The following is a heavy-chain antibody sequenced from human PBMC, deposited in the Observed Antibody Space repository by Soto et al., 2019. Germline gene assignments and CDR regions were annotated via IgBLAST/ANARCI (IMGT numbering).Heavy chain of an antibody. CDR3: SRLVV. D-gene: IGHD2-15*01. V-gene: IGHV3-73*01. CDR1: GFNFSGSV. Sequence: GGSLRLSXAASGFNFSGSVIHWVRQASGKGLEWVGRIRSKAYNYATAYAASVEGRFTVSRDDSKNTAYLQMNSLKSEDTAVYYCSRLVVWGQGSLVTVSS. CDR2: IRSKAYNYAT. J-gene: IGHJ4*02.